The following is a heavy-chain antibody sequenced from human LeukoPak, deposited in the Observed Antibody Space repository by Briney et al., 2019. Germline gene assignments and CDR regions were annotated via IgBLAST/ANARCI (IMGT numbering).Heavy chain of an antibody. Sequence: GGSLRLSCAASGFTFSSYWMSWVRQAPGKGLEWVANIRQDGSEKYHVDSVKGRFTISRDNAKNSLYLQMNSLRAEDTAVYYCARDPPTRHYYDSSGYPNYYYYGMDVWGQGTTVTVSS. D-gene: IGHD3-22*01. V-gene: IGHV3-7*01. J-gene: IGHJ6*02. CDR2: IRQDGSEK. CDR3: ARDPPTRHYYDSSGYPNYYYYGMDV. CDR1: GFTFSSYW.